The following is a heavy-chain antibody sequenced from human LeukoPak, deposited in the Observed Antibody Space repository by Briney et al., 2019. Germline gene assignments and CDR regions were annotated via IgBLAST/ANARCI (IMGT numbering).Heavy chain of an antibody. V-gene: IGHV1-3*01. CDR3: ARGRLVPAAIRLLFGMDV. CDR2: INAGNGNT. J-gene: IGHJ6*02. Sequence: ASVKVSCKASGYTFTSYAMHWVRQAPGQRLEWMGWINAGNGNTKYSQKLQGRVTITRDTSASTAYMELSSLRSEDTAVYYCARGRLVPAAIRLLFGMDVWGQGTTVTVSS. CDR1: GYTFTSYA. D-gene: IGHD2-2*01.